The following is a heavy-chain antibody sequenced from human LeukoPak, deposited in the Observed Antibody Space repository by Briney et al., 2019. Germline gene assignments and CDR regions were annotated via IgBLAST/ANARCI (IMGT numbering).Heavy chain of an antibody. D-gene: IGHD1-26*01. CDR3: ARAAYMGATTI. J-gene: IGHJ3*02. CDR1: GGSISNYF. CDR2: MYTSGSTSGST. V-gene: IGHV4-4*07. Sequence: SETLSLTCTVSGGSISNYFWSWIRQPAGKGLEWIGRMYTSGSTSGSTNYNPSLKSRVTMSVDKSKNQFSLKLSSVTAADTAVYYCARAAYMGATTIWGQGTMATVSS.